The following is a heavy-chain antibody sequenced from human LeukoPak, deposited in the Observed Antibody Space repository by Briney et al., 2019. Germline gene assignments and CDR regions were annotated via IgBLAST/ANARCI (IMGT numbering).Heavy chain of an antibody. CDR3: ARGDPNDD. CDR2: INRMGSII. V-gene: IGHV3-48*03. J-gene: IGHJ4*02. CDR1: GFTFSIYE. Sequence: GGSLRLSCAASGFTFSIYEMNWVRQAPGKGLEWVSYINRMGSIIYYADSVKGRFTISRDNAKNSLYLQMNSLRAEDTAVYYCARGDPNDDWGQGTLVTVSS.